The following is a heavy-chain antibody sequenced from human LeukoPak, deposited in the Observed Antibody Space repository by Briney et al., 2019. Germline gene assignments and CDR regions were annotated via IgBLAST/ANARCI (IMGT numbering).Heavy chain of an antibody. V-gene: IGHV4-59*01. CDR2: IYYSGST. Sequence: SETLSLTCTVSGGSISSYYWSWIRQPPGKGLEWIGYIYYSGSTDYNPSLKSRVTISADTSKNQFSLKLSSVTAADTAVYYCARAANAFDIWGQGTMVTVSS. CDR3: ARAANAFDI. J-gene: IGHJ3*02. CDR1: GGSISSYY.